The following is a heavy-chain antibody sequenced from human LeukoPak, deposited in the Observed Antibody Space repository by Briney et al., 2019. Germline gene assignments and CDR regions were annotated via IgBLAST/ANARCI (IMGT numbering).Heavy chain of an antibody. V-gene: IGHV3-9*01. D-gene: IGHD3-22*01. CDR2: ISWNSGSI. CDR1: GFTFDDYA. J-gene: IGHJ4*02. Sequence: PGGSLRLSCAASGFTFDDYAMHWVRHAPGKGLEWVSGISWNSGSIDYADSVKGRFTISRDNAKNSLYLQMNSLRAEDTAMYYCVRDPSYYDSSGYYGGFDYWGQGTLVTVSS. CDR3: VRDPSYYDSSGYYGGFDY.